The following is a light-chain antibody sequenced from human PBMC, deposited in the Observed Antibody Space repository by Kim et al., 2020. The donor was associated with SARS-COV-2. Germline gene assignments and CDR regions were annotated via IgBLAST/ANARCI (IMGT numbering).Light chain of an antibody. J-gene: IGLJ2*01. CDR1: SSNVGTNY. V-gene: IGLV1-47*01. Sequence: QSVLTQPPSASGTPGQRVTISCSGSSSNVGTNYLNWYQQLPGTAPKLLISTNNQRPSGVPDRFSGSKSGTSASLAISGLRSEDEADYYCAAWDDSLSDRVFGGGTKVTVL. CDR2: TNN. CDR3: AAWDDSLSDRV.